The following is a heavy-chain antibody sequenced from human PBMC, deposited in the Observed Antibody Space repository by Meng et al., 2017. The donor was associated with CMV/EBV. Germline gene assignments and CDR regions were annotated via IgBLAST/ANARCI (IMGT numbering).Heavy chain of an antibody. V-gene: IGHV1-46*01. J-gene: IGHJ5*02. D-gene: IGHD6-6*01. CDR3: ARMFAASSGWLDL. CDR1: GDIFSSSY. Sequence: ASVKVSCKASGDIFSSSYVHWVRQAPGQGLDWVGMVSLKGERPKYAQKFKGRVTLTRDTSTSTFYMELSSLVSEDTAVYYCARMFAASSGWLDLWGQGTLVTVSS. CDR2: VSLKGERP.